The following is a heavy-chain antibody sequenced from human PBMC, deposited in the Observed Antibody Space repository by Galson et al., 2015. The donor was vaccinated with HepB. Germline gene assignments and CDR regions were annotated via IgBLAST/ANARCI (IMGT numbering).Heavy chain of an antibody. D-gene: IGHD6-13*01. Sequence: SLRLSCAASGFTFSSYAMSWVRQAPGKGLEWVSAISGSGGSTYYADSVKGRFTISRDNSKNTLYLQMNSLRAEDTAVYYCANQYSSSWSWFDPWGQGTLVTVSS. CDR3: ANQYSSSWSWFDP. J-gene: IGHJ5*02. CDR2: ISGSGGST. CDR1: GFTFSSYA. V-gene: IGHV3-23*01.